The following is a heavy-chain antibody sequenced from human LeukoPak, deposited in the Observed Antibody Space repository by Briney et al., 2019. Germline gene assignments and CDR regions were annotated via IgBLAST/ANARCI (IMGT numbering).Heavy chain of an antibody. V-gene: IGHV3-30*18. CDR2: ISYDGSNK. D-gene: IGHD3-10*01. J-gene: IGHJ4*02. CDR3: AKETEYYGSGSYEY. Sequence: GGSLRLACAASGFTFSSYGVHWVRQAPGKGLEWVAVISYDGSNKYYADSVKGRFTISRDNSKNTLYLQMNSLRAEDTAVYYCAKETEYYGSGSYEYWGQGTLVTVSS. CDR1: GFTFSSYG.